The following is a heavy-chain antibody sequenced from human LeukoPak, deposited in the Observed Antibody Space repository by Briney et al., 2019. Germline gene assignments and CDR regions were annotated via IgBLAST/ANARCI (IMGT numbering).Heavy chain of an antibody. V-gene: IGHV3-48*01. D-gene: IGHD2-15*01. CDR3: AREGCSGGSCYWVNGEGMDV. CDR1: GFTFSSYS. Sequence: PGGSLRLSCAASGFTFSSYSMNWVRQAPGKGLEWVSYISSSSSTIYYADSVKGRFTISRDNAKNSLYLQMNSLRAEDTAVYYCAREGCSGGSCYWVNGEGMDVWGQGTTVTVSS. CDR2: ISSSSSTI. J-gene: IGHJ6*02.